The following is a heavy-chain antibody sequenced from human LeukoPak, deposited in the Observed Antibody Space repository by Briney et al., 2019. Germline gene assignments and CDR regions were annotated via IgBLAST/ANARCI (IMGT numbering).Heavy chain of an antibody. D-gene: IGHD5-18*01. J-gene: IGHJ4*02. CDR1: GGTFSSYA. CDR3: ARDSVQLWFQY. CDR2: INPSGGST. V-gene: IGHV1-46*01. Sequence: ASVKVSCKASGGTFSSYAISWVRQAPGQGLEWMGIINPSGGSTSYAQKFQGRVTMTRDTSTSTVYMELSSLRSEDTAVYYCARDSVQLWFQYWGQGTLVTVSS.